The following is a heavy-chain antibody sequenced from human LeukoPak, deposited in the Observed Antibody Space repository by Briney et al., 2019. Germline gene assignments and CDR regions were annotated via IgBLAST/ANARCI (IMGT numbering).Heavy chain of an antibody. D-gene: IGHD3-9*01. CDR2: INHSGST. Sequence: PSETLSLTCAVYGGSFSGYYWSWIRQPPGKGLEWIGEINHSGSTNYNPSLKSRVTISVDTSKNQFSLKLSSVTAADTGVYYCARLNYDILTGSRNWFDPWGQGTLVTVSS. CDR1: GGSFSGYY. CDR3: ARLNYDILTGSRNWFDP. V-gene: IGHV4-34*01. J-gene: IGHJ5*02.